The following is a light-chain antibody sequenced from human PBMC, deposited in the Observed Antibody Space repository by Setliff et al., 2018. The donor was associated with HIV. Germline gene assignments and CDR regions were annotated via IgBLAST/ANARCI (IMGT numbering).Light chain of an antibody. V-gene: IGLV2-14*03. CDR1: SSDVGGYNY. CDR2: DVS. Sequence: QSALTQPASVSGSPGQSITISCTGTSSDVGGYNYVSWYQQHPGKAPKLMISDVSNRPSGVSNRFSGSRSANTASLTISGLQAEDEADYYCSSYTSSIPLYVFGTGTKATVL. CDR3: SSYTSSIPLYV. J-gene: IGLJ1*01.